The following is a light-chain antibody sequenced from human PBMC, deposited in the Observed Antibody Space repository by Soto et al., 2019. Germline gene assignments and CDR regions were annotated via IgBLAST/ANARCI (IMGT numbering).Light chain of an antibody. Sequence: DIQMTQSPSSLSASVGDRVTITCRASQDISNSLAWYQQKPGKVPKVLIYATSILQSGVPARFSGSGSGTDFTLTISSLQTEDVANYYCQNYNSAPLTFGGGTKVEI. CDR1: QDISNS. CDR2: ATS. V-gene: IGKV1-27*01. J-gene: IGKJ4*01. CDR3: QNYNSAPLT.